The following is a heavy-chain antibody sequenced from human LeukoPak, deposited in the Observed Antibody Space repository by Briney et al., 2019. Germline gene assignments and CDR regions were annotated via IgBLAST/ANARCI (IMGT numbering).Heavy chain of an antibody. V-gene: IGHV4-59*01. D-gene: IGHD5-18*01. CDR2: IYYSGST. Sequence: SETLSLTCTVSGGSISSYYWSWIRQPPGKGLEWIGYIYYSGSTNYNPSLKSRVTISVDTSKNQFSLKLSSVTTADTAVYYCARHGTTLGYSFGETIDYWGQGTLVTVSS. CDR3: ARHGTTLGYSFGETIDY. CDR1: GGSISSYY. J-gene: IGHJ4*02.